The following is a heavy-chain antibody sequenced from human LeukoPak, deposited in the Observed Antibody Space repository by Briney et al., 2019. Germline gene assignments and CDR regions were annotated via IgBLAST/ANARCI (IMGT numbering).Heavy chain of an antibody. CDR3: ARVSCSGGNCYFDY. V-gene: IGHV4-59*01. CDR2: IYHSGST. Sequence: SETLSLTCTVSGGSISSYYWSWIRQPPGKGLEWIGYIYHSGSTNYNPSLQSRVAQSVDTSKSQFSLKLRSVTAADTAVYYCARVSCSGGNCYFDYWGQGTLVTVSS. J-gene: IGHJ4*02. CDR1: GGSISSYY. D-gene: IGHD2-15*01.